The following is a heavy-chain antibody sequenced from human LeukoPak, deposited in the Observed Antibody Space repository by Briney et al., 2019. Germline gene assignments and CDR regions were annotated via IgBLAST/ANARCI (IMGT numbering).Heavy chain of an antibody. Sequence: GESLRLSCAASGFTFSSYAMSWVRQAPGKGLEWVSAISGSGGSTYYADSVKGRFTISRDNSKNTLYLQMNSLRAEDTAVYYCAKDQSLTLGYCSSTSCYHWFDPWGQGTLVTVSS. J-gene: IGHJ5*02. CDR1: GFTFSSYA. CDR2: ISGSGGST. D-gene: IGHD2-2*01. CDR3: AKDQSLTLGYCSSTSCYHWFDP. V-gene: IGHV3-23*01.